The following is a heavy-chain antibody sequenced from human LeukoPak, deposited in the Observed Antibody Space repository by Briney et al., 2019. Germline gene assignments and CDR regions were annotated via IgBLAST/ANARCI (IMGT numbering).Heavy chain of an antibody. CDR3: ARAHYDSSGYYLGLDY. J-gene: IGHJ4*02. V-gene: IGHV3-64*01. CDR2: ISSNGGST. D-gene: IGHD3-22*01. Sequence: GGSLRLSCAASGFTFSSYAMHWVRQAPGKGLEYVSAISSNGGSTYYANSVKGRFTISRDNSKNTLYLQMGSLRAEDMAVYYCARAHYDSSGYYLGLDYWGQGTLVTVSS. CDR1: GFTFSSYA.